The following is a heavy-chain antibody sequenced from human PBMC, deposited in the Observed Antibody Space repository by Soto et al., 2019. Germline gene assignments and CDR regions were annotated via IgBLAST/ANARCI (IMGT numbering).Heavy chain of an antibody. CDR3: ARDRGHYYDSSGYSFDY. CDR1: GFTFSSYG. Sequence: GGSLRLSCAASGFTFSSYGMHWVRQAPGKGLEWVAVIWYDGSNKYYADSVKGRFTISRDNSKNTLYLQMNSLRAEDTAVYYCARDRGHYYDSSGYSFDYWGQGTLVTVSS. V-gene: IGHV3-33*01. J-gene: IGHJ4*02. D-gene: IGHD3-22*01. CDR2: IWYDGSNK.